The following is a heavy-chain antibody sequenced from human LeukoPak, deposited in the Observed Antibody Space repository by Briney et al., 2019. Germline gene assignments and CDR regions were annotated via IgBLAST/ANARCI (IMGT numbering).Heavy chain of an antibody. CDR3: ARGGVAGAFDY. Sequence: SETLSLTCAVSGGSISSGGYSWSWTRQPPGKGLEWIGYIYHSGSTYYNPSLKSRVTISVDKSKNQFSLKLSSVTAADTAVYYCARGGVAGAFDYWGQGTLVTVSS. V-gene: IGHV4-30-2*01. CDR1: GGSISSGGYS. D-gene: IGHD6-19*01. J-gene: IGHJ4*02. CDR2: IYHSGST.